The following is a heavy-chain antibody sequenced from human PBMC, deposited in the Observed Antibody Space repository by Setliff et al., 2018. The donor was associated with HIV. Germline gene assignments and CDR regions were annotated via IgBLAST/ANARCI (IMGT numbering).Heavy chain of an antibody. V-gene: IGHV5-51*01. Sequence: LGESLKISCHLSGYSFVDFWIGWVRQMPGKGLEWVGFIYPGDSDSRYSPSFRGQVTISADKSISTAYLQWSSLKASDTAMYYCVRRDGYKFDYWGQGTLVTVSS. D-gene: IGHD5-12*01. CDR1: GYSFVDFW. CDR2: IYPGDSDS. CDR3: VRRDGYKFDY. J-gene: IGHJ4*02.